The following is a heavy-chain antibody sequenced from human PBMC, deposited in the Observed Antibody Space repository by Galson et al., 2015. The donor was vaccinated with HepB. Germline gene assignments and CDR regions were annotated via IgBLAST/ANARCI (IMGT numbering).Heavy chain of an antibody. D-gene: IGHD3-3*01. CDR1: GFTFSSYS. CDR2: ISSSSSYI. CDR3: ARGRGYDFWSAKNAFDI. V-gene: IGHV3-21*01. Sequence: SLRLSCAASGFTFSSYSMNWVRQAPGKGLEWVSSISSSSSYIYYADSVKGRFTISRDNAKNSLYLQMNSLRAEDTAVYYCARGRGYDFWSAKNAFDIWGQGTMVTVSS. J-gene: IGHJ3*02.